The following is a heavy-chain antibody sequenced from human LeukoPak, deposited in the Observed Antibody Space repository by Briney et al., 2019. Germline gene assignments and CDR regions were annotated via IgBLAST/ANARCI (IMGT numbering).Heavy chain of an antibody. CDR3: ARALEVCSGGSCYYAEYFQR. V-gene: IGHV3-21*01. D-gene: IGHD2-15*01. Sequence: GGSLRPSCAASGFTFSSYSMNWVRQAPGKGLEWVSSISSSSSYIYYADSVKGRFTISRDNAKNSLYLQMNSLRAEDTAVYYCARALEVCSGGSCYYAEYFQRWGQGTLVTVSS. CDR1: GFTFSSYS. J-gene: IGHJ1*01. CDR2: ISSSSSYI.